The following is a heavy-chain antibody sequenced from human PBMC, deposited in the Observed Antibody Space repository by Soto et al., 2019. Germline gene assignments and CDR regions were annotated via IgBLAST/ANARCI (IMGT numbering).Heavy chain of an antibody. D-gene: IGHD6-25*01. CDR2: IYYSGSN. J-gene: IGHJ4*02. V-gene: IGHV4-59*08. CDR1: GGSISSYY. CDR3: ARLYGFSGFDY. Sequence: SETLSLTCTVSGGSISSYYWSWIRQPPGKGLEWIGYIYYSGSNNYNTSLKSQVTISEKTSKNQITLKMRSVTAADTAVYYCARLYGFSGFDYWGQGTLVTVSS.